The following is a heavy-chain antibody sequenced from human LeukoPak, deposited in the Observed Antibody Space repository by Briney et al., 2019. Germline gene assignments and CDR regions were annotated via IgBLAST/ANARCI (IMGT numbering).Heavy chain of an antibody. CDR1: GFTFSSYD. J-gene: IGHJ4*02. CDR2: ISGSGGST. Sequence: GGSLRLSCAASGFTFSSYDMSWVRQAPGKGLEWVSAISGSGGSTYYADSVRGRFTISRDTSKNTLYLQMNRVTAEETAIYYCAKGRLAGYSGDDSKDYWSQGTLVTVSS. V-gene: IGHV3-23*01. D-gene: IGHD5-12*01. CDR3: AKGRLAGYSGDDSKDY.